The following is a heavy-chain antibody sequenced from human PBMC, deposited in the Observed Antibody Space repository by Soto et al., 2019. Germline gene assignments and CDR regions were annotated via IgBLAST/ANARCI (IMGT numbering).Heavy chain of an antibody. CDR1: EDIVSSNNAA. V-gene: IGHV6-1*01. J-gene: IGHJ6*02. CDR2: TYYRSKWYN. Sequence: LSLTCAISEDIVSSNNAASNWMRQSPSRGLEWLGRTYYRSKWYNDYAVSVKSPITINPDTSKNQLSLQLNSVTPEDTAVYYCARIWAESSGWTYYYYRMDVWGQGTTVTVSS. CDR3: ARIWAESSGWTYYYYRMDV. D-gene: IGHD6-19*01.